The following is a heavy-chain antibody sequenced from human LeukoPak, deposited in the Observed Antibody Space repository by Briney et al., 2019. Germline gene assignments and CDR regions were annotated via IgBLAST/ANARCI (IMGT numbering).Heavy chain of an antibody. CDR3: ATAHPGYSYGPSFIDY. J-gene: IGHJ4*02. D-gene: IGHD5-18*01. CDR2: INTNTGNP. V-gene: IGHV7-4-1*02. Sequence: GGSVKVSCMASGYTFTSYTMNWVRQAPGQGLEWMRWINTNTGNPTYAQGFTGRFVFSLDTSVSTAYLQINSLKAEDTVVYYCATAHPGYSYGPSFIDYWGQGTLVTVSS. CDR1: GYTFTSYT.